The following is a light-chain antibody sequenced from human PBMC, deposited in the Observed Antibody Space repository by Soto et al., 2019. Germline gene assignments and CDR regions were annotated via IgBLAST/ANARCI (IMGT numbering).Light chain of an antibody. CDR3: ASYTSSSTSVI. J-gene: IGLJ2*01. Sequence: QSALTQPASVSGSPGQSITISCTGTSSDVGAYNYVSWYQQYPGTAPKVMIYEVSNRPSGISSRFSGSKSGNTASLTISGLQAEDEADYYCASYTSSSTSVIFGRGTKLTVL. V-gene: IGLV2-14*01. CDR1: SSDVGAYNY. CDR2: EVS.